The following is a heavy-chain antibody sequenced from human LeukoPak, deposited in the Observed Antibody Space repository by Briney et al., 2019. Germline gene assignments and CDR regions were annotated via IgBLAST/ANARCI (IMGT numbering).Heavy chain of an antibody. CDR2: ISSSASSI. V-gene: IGHV3-48*03. J-gene: IGHJ4*02. D-gene: IGHD3-22*01. Sequence: GGSLRLSCAASGFTFSGSEMNWVRQPPGKGLEWVSSISSSASSIYYADSVKGRFTISRDNARNSLYLQMNSLRAEDTAVYYCARLSANSSAYFFDYWGQGTLVTVSS. CDR3: ARLSANSSAYFFDY. CDR1: GFTFSGSE.